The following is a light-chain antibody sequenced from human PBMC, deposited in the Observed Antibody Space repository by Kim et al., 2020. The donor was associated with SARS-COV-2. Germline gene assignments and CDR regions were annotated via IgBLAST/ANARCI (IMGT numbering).Light chain of an antibody. CDR2: WAS. CDR1: QSVLTSFNNQNY. V-gene: IGKV4-1*01. CDR3: QQYYTSPPT. Sequence: DIVMTQSPDSLAVSLGERATINCKSSQSVLTSFNNQNYLAWYQQKPGQPPKLLIYWASTRESGVPDRFSGSGSGTDFTLTITSLQAEDVGVFYCQQYYTSPPTFGQGTKVDIK. J-gene: IGKJ1*01.